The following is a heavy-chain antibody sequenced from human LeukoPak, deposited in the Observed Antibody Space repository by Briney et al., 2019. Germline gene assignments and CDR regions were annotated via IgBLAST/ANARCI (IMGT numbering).Heavy chain of an antibody. D-gene: IGHD3-10*01. CDR3: ARMRKLLWFGKDAFDI. CDR2: INHSGST. J-gene: IGHJ3*02. Sequence: SETLSLTCAVYGGSFSGYYWSWIRQPPGKGLEWIGEINHSGSTNYNPSLKSRVTISVDTSKNQFSLKLSSVTAADTAVYYCARMRKLLWFGKDAFDIWGQGTMVTVSS. V-gene: IGHV4-34*01. CDR1: GGSFSGYY.